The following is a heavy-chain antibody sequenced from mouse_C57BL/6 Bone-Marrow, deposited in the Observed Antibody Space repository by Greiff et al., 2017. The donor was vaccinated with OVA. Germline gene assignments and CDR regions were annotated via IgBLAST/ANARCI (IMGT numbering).Heavy chain of an antibody. CDR3: ASEGGFAY. CDR1: FFSLTSYC. V-gene: IGHV2-6*01. J-gene: IGHJ3*01. CDR2: IWGVGST. Sequence: VKVVESGPGRVASVQCLCLHCPFPFFSLTSYCVDWVRQSPGKGLEWLGVIWGVGSTNYNSALKSRLSISKDNSKSQVFLKMNSLQTDDTAMYYCASEGGFAYWGQGTLVTVSA.